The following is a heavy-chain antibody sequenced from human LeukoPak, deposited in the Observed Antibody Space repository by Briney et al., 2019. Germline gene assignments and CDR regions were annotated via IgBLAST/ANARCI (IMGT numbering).Heavy chain of an antibody. CDR2: ISTSSRTI. D-gene: IGHD3-3*01. Sequence: GGSLRLSCAVSGFNFSTYNMNWVRQAPGKGLEWVSYISTSSRTIYYADSVKGRFTISRDNAKNSLYLQMNSLGAEDTAVYYCARDGYDFWSDYPTTLDYWGQGTLATVSS. CDR1: GFNFSTYN. J-gene: IGHJ4*02. CDR3: ARDGYDFWSDYPTTLDY. V-gene: IGHV3-48*01.